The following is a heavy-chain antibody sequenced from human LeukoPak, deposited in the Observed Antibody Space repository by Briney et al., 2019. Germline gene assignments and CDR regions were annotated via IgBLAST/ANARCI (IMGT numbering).Heavy chain of an antibody. CDR2: IKQDGSEK. CDR3: ARDGDDNSGYYFAGH. Sequence: GGSLRLSCAASGFTFSSYWMSWVRQAPGKGLEWVANIKQDGSEKYYVDSVKGRFTISRDNAKNSLYLQMNSLRAEDTAVYYCARDGDDNSGYYFAGHWGQGTLVTVSS. CDR1: GFTFSSYW. D-gene: IGHD3-22*01. J-gene: IGHJ4*02. V-gene: IGHV3-7*01.